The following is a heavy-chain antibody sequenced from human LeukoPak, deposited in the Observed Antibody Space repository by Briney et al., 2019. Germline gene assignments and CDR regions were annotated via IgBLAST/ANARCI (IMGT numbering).Heavy chain of an antibody. Sequence: GGSLRLSCAASGFTFSSYSMNWVRQAPGEGLEWFSSISSSSSYIYYADSVKGRFTISRDNAKNSLYLQMNSLRAEDTAVYYCARVVGGYFDYWGQGTLVTVSS. J-gene: IGHJ4*02. CDR3: ARVVGGYFDY. D-gene: IGHD2-15*01. V-gene: IGHV3-21*01. CDR2: ISSSSSYI. CDR1: GFTFSSYS.